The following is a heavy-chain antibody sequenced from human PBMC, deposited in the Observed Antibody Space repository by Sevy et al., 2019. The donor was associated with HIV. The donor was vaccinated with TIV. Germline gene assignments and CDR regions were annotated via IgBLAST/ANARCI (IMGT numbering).Heavy chain of an antibody. D-gene: IGHD3-22*01. CDR1: GYTLTELS. Sequence: ASVKVSCKVSGYTLTELSMHWVRQAPGKGLEWMGGFDPEDGETIYAQKFQGRVTMTEDTSTDTVYMELSSLRSEDTAVYYCATSGLVDYYDSSGYLKNWGQGTLVTVSS. CDR2: FDPEDGET. CDR3: ATSGLVDYYDSSGYLKN. V-gene: IGHV1-24*01. J-gene: IGHJ4*02.